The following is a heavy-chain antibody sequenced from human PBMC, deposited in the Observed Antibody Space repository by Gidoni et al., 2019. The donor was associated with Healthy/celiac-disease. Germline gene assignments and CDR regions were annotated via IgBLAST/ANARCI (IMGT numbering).Heavy chain of an antibody. CDR2: IKTNTDAGAP. V-gene: IGHV3-15*01. J-gene: IGHJ4*02. CDR3: TTEKDWNYDN. Sequence: EVQLVESGGGLVKPGGSLRLSCAASGFTFSKVWMSWGRQAPGKGPEWVGRIKTNTDAGAPDYAALVKGRFTISRDDSKNTLYLQMNNLKSEDTAVYYCTTEKDWNYDNWGQGALVTVSS. D-gene: IGHD1-1*01. CDR1: GFTFSKVW.